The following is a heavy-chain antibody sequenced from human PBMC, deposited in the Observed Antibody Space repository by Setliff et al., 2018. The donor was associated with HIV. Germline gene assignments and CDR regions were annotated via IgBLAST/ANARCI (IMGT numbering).Heavy chain of an antibody. D-gene: IGHD2-2*01. Sequence: SVKVSCKASGGPFSSYAISWVRQAPGQGLEWMGGIIPISGTVNYAQKFWGRVTITTHESTSTAYMELSSLRSEDTAVYYCARDFGGYCSSMSCPGLFDPWGQGTLVTVSS. CDR3: ARDFGGYCSSMSCPGLFDP. J-gene: IGHJ5*02. V-gene: IGHV1-69*05. CDR2: IIPISGTV. CDR1: GGPFSSYA.